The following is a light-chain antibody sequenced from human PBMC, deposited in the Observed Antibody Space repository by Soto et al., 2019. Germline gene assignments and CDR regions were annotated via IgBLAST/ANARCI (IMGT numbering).Light chain of an antibody. CDR1: QSISSW. V-gene: IGKV1-5*01. J-gene: IGKJ1*01. CDR2: DVS. CDR3: QQYNTFWT. Sequence: DIQMTQSPSTLSASVGDRVTITCRASQSISSWLAWYQQKPGKAPKLLIYDVSNLESGVPSRFSGSGFGTEFTLTISSLQPDDVATYYCQQYNTFWTFGQGTKVDIK.